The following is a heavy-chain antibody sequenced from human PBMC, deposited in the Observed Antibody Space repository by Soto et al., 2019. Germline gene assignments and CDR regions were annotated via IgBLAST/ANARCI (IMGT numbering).Heavy chain of an antibody. Sequence: QVQLVQSGAEVKKPGSSVKVSCKASGGTFSSYAISWVRQAPGQGLEWMGGIIPIFGTANYAQKFQGRVTITADESTSTAYMELSSLRSEDTAVYYCAREADIVLVPAGPAVFQYWGQGTLVTVSS. CDR3: AREADIVLVPAGPAVFQY. J-gene: IGHJ4*02. V-gene: IGHV1-69*12. CDR1: GGTFSSYA. CDR2: IIPIFGTA. D-gene: IGHD2-2*01.